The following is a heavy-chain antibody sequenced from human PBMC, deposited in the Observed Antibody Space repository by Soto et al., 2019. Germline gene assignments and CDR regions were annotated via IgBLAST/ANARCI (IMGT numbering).Heavy chain of an antibody. D-gene: IGHD1-26*01. CDR2: ISENGDRQ. Sequence: PGESLKISCTASGLTFTASTFHWVRQAPGKGLQWVAVISENGDRQYSTESVRGRFVISRDSSKNTLYLQMNSLRPEDTGVYFCARRLAPTISALGYWGQGALVTVSS. J-gene: IGHJ4*02. V-gene: IGHV3-30*09. CDR3: ARRLAPTISALGY. CDR1: GLTFTAST.